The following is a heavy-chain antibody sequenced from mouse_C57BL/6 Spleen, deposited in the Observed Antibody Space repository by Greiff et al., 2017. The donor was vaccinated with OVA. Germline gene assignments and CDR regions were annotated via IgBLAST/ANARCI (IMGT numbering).Heavy chain of an antibody. CDR2: ISGGGGNT. V-gene: IGHV5-9*01. CDR1: GFTFSSYT. CDR3: AKGDSSWFAY. Sequence: EVHLVESGGGLVKPGGSLKLSCAASGFTFSSYTMSWVRQTPEKRLEWVATISGGGGNTYYPDSVKGRFTISRDNAKNTLYLQMSSLRSEDTALYYCAKGDSSWFAYWGQGTLVTVSA. J-gene: IGHJ3*01. D-gene: IGHD3-3*01.